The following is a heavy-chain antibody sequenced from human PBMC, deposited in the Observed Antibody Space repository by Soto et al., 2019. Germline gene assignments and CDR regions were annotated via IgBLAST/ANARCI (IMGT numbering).Heavy chain of an antibody. CDR1: RFAFCGYD. V-gene: IGHV3-13*04. CDR3: TRKTPTNGMAV. D-gene: IGHD2-15*01. Sequence: LNFSPAHIRFAFCGYDMHWVRQATGKGLEWVSAIGTAGDTYYPGSVKGRFTISRENAKNSLYLQMNSLRAGDTAVYYCTRKTPTNGMAVWGQGT. CDR2: IGTAGDT. J-gene: IGHJ6*02.